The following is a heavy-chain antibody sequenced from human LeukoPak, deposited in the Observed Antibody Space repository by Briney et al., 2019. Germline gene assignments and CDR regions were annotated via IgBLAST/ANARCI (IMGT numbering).Heavy chain of an antibody. CDR2: INHSGST. CDR1: GFTFSDYY. CDR3: ARLGYCSSTSCYRFDY. D-gene: IGHD2-2*01. V-gene: IGHV4-34*01. Sequence: GSLRLSCAASGFTFSDYYMSWIRQPPGKGLEWIGEINHSGSTNYNPSLKSRVTISVDTSKNQFSLKLSSVTAADTAVYYCARLGYCSSTSCYRFDYWGQGTLVTVSS. J-gene: IGHJ4*02.